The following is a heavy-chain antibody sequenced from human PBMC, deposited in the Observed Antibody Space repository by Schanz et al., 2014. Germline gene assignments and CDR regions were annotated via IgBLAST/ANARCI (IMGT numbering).Heavy chain of an antibody. CDR2: ISGSSIHK. D-gene: IGHD6-19*01. V-gene: IGHV3-11*05. J-gene: IGHJ4*02. CDR1: GFTFSDYY. Sequence: VQLLESGGGLVQPGGSLRLSCAASGFTFSDYYMAWIRQAPGKGLEWVSHISGSSIHKNYADSVKGRFSISRDNGETSVYLQINSLRVEDTAVYYCARDLISSGWYGWGQGTLVTVSS. CDR3: ARDLISSGWYG.